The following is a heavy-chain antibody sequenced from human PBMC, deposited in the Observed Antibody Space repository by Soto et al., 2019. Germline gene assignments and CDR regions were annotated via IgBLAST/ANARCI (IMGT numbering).Heavy chain of an antibody. V-gene: IGHV6-1*01. Sequence: SQTLSLTCAVSGDSVSSNSDTWNWIRQSPSRGLEWLGRTYYRSKWYNEYAVSVKSRVTIHPDTSRNQFSLQLSSVTPEDTAVYFCARGKDGSIDYWGQGTLVTVST. CDR1: GDSVSSNSDT. J-gene: IGHJ4*02. CDR2: TYYRSKWYN. D-gene: IGHD5-12*01. CDR3: ARGKDGSIDY.